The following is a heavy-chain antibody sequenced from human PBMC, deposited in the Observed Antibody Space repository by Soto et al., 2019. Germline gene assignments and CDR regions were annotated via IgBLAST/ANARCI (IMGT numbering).Heavy chain of an antibody. Sequence: PGGSLRLSCAASGFTFNSYAMSWVRQAPGKGLEWVSAISSSGSSTYYADSVKGRFTISRNKSKNTLYLQMNSLRGEDTAVYYCTKLVVLAASSYFDHWGQGTLVTVSS. CDR1: GFTFNSYA. CDR3: TKLVVLAASSYFDH. J-gene: IGHJ4*02. CDR2: ISSSGSST. V-gene: IGHV3-23*01. D-gene: IGHD2-2*01.